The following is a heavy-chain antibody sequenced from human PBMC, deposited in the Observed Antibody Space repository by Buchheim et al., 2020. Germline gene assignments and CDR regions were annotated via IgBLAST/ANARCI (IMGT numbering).Heavy chain of an antibody. D-gene: IGHD3-3*01. Sequence: QVQLQESGPGLVKPSETLSLTCTVSGGSISSYYWSWIRQPPGKGLEWIGYIYYSGSTNYNPSLKSRVTISVDTSKNQFSLKLSSVTAADTAVYYCARVSNAYYDFWSGYYLDYWGQGNL. CDR3: ARVSNAYYDFWSGYYLDY. CDR1: GGSISSYY. V-gene: IGHV4-59*01. J-gene: IGHJ4*02. CDR2: IYYSGST.